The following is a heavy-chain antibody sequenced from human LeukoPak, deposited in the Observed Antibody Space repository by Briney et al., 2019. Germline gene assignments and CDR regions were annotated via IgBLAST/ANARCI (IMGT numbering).Heavy chain of an antibody. CDR3: AGSWHDSSGPDY. D-gene: IGHD3-22*01. J-gene: IGHJ4*02. CDR2: ISSSSSYI. Sequence: GGSLRLSCAASGFTFSSYSMNWVRQAPGKGLEWVSSISSSSSYIYYADSVKGRFTISRDNAKNSLYLQMNSLRAEDTAVYYCAGSWHDSSGPDYWGQGTLVTVSS. V-gene: IGHV3-21*01. CDR1: GFTFSSYS.